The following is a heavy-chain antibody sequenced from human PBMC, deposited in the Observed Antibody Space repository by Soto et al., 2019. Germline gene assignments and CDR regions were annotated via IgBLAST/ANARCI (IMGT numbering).Heavy chain of an antibody. V-gene: IGHV3-30-3*01. Sequence: GGSLRLSCAASGFTFSSYAMHWVRQAPGKGLEWVAVISYDGSNKYYADSVKGRFTISRDNSKNTLYLQMNSLRAEDTAVYYCERDVGYYDSSGPFDYWGQGTLVTVYS. J-gene: IGHJ4*02. CDR3: ERDVGYYDSSGPFDY. D-gene: IGHD3-22*01. CDR1: GFTFSSYA. CDR2: ISYDGSNK.